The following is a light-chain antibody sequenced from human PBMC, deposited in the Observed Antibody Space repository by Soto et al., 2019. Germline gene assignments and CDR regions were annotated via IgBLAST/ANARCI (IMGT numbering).Light chain of an antibody. CDR2: DAS. CDR3: QQRSNWPPIT. V-gene: IGKV3-11*01. CDR1: QSVSSY. J-gene: IGKJ5*01. Sequence: EIVLTQAPATLSLSAWERAALCLRASQSVSSYLAWYQQKPGQAPRLLIYDASNRATGIPARFSGSGSGTDFTLTISSLEPEDFAVYYCQQRSNWPPITFGQGTRLEIK.